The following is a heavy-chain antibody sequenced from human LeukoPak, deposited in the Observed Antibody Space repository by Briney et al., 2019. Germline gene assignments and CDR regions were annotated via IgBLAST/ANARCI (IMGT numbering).Heavy chain of an antibody. D-gene: IGHD1-26*01. CDR2: ISYDGSNK. V-gene: IGHV3-30-3*01. CDR1: GFTFSTSW. CDR3: ARDRVVGALDY. Sequence: GGSLRLSCAASGFTFSTSWMHWVRQAPGKGLEWVAVISYDGSNKYYADSVKGRFTISRDNSKNTLYLQMNSLRAEDTAVYYCARDRVVGALDYWGQGTLVTVSS. J-gene: IGHJ4*02.